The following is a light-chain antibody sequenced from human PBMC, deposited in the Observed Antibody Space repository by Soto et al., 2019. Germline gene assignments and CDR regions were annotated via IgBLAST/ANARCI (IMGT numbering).Light chain of an antibody. V-gene: IGKV1-39*01. J-gene: IGKJ4*01. CDR2: AAS. Sequence: DIQMTQSPSSLSASVGDRVIITCRASQNINSYLNLYQQKVGKAPKLLINAASTLQSGVPLRFRGSGSGTDFTLTISSLQPEDFATYYCQESYNLHTFGGGTKVEIK. CDR1: QNINSY. CDR3: QESYNLHT.